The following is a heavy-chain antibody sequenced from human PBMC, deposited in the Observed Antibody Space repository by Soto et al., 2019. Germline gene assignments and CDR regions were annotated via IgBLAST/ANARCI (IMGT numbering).Heavy chain of an antibody. CDR3: AKAADIVVVVAATPDLDY. D-gene: IGHD2-15*01. V-gene: IGHV3-23*01. J-gene: IGHJ4*02. Sequence: EVQLLESGGGLVQPGGSLRLSCAASGVTFSSYAMSWVRQASGKELEWVSAISGSGGSTYYADSVKGCFTISRDNSINPRYLQMNSRRAEDTAVYYWAKAADIVVVVAATPDLDYWGEGTLVTVSS. CDR1: GVTFSSYA. CDR2: ISGSGGST.